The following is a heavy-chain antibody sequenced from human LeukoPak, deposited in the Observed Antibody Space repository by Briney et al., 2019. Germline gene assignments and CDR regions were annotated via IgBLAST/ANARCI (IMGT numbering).Heavy chain of an antibody. CDR1: GFTFRTYG. J-gene: IGHJ6*03. CDR2: ISFDGSKR. D-gene: IGHD1-26*01. V-gene: IGHV3-30*03. CDR3: ARDPYSGSYSDYYYYYMDV. Sequence: GRSLRLSCAASGFTFRTYGMHWVRQAPGKGLEWVAFISFDGSKRYFTDSVKGRFTISRDNSENTLFLQLNSLRAEDTAVYYCARDPYSGSYSDYYYYYMDVWGKGTTVTVSS.